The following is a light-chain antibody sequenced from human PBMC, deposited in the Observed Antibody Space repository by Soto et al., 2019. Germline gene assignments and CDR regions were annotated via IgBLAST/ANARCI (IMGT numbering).Light chain of an antibody. Sequence: QSVLTQPPSVSGAPGQRVTISCTGSSSNIGAGYDVLWYQQLPGTAPKLLIYGNSNRPSGVPDRFSGSKSGTSASLAITGLQAGNDADYYSQSYDSSLSGPVFGGGTKLTVL. CDR2: GNS. CDR3: QSYDSSLSGPV. CDR1: SSNIGAGYD. V-gene: IGLV1-40*01. J-gene: IGLJ3*02.